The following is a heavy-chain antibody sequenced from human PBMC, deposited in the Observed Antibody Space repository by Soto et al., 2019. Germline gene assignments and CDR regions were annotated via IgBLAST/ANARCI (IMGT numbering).Heavy chain of an antibody. Sequence: PSETLSLTCTVSGGSISSYYWSWIRQSPGKGLEWIGYIYYNGSTNYNPSLKSRVTISVDTSKNQFSLKLSSVTAADTAVYYCARHPGYYDVLTGYSTYYFDSWGQGTLVTVSS. CDR3: ARHPGYYDVLTGYSTYYFDS. V-gene: IGHV4-59*01. CDR1: GGSISSYY. J-gene: IGHJ4*02. CDR2: IYYNGST. D-gene: IGHD3-9*01.